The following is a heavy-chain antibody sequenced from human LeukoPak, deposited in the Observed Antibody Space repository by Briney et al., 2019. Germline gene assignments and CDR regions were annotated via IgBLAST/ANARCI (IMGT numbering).Heavy chain of an antibody. J-gene: IGHJ2*01. CDR3: ARPGRQDAYNGHYWYFDL. D-gene: IGHD5-24*01. CDR1: GGSIINYY. CDR2: VSYSGRT. Sequence: SETLSLTCTVSGGSIINYYWNWIRQPPGKDLEWIGCVSYSGRTHYSSALKSRVTNSVDTSKNQFSLNLRSVTAADTAVYYCARPGRQDAYNGHYWYFDLWGRGTLVTVSS. V-gene: IGHV4-59*01.